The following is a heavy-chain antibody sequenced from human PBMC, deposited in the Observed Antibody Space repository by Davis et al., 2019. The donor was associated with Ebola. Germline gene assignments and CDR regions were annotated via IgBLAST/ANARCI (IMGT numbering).Heavy chain of an antibody. J-gene: IGHJ5*02. CDR1: GYTFTTFG. D-gene: IGHD3-16*01. V-gene: IGHV1-18*01. CDR3: ARGVFFFRNAGGLDP. CDR2: MNPYSGNT. Sequence: ASVKVSCKASGYTFTTFGISWVRQAPGQGLEWMGGMNPYSGNTNYAQKLQGRVTMTTDTSTSTAYMELRSLRSDDTAVYYCARGVFFFRNAGGLDPWGQGTLVTVSS.